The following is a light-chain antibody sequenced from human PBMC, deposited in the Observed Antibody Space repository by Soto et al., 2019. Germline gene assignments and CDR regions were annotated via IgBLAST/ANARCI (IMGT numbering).Light chain of an antibody. J-gene: IGKJ1*01. CDR3: QQYNIWPRA. CDR1: QSVSTN. V-gene: IGKV3-15*01. CDR2: GAS. Sequence: EIVMTQSPATLSVSPGERATLSCRASQSVSTNVAWYQQKPRQGPRLLIYGASTRATGIPARFSGSGSGTDFTLTISRLQSEDFAIYYCQQYNIWPRAFGQGTKVEIK.